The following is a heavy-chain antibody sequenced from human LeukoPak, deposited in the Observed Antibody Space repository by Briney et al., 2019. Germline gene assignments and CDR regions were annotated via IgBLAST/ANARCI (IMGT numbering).Heavy chain of an antibody. J-gene: IGHJ1*01. CDR3: ARGGAARLHFQN. CDR1: GGSISTYY. D-gene: IGHD6-6*01. Sequence: SETLFLTCTVSGGSISTYYWNWIRQPPGKGLGWIGYIYHSGSTNYNPSLQSRVTISVDTSKNQFSLNLNSVTAADTAVYYCARGGAARLHFQNWGQGTLVTVSS. V-gene: IGHV4-59*01. CDR2: IYHSGST.